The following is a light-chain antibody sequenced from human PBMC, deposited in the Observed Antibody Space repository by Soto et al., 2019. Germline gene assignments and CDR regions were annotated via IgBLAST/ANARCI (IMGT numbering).Light chain of an antibody. Sequence: EIVLTQSPATLSLSPGDSATLSCRASQSISNFLAWYQQKPGQAPRLLIYAASHRVTGVPGRFSGSGSGTDFTLTISSLAPDDFAVYHCQQRTTGTFGGGTKV. CDR2: AAS. CDR1: QSISNF. J-gene: IGKJ4*01. CDR3: QQRTTGT. V-gene: IGKV3-11*01.